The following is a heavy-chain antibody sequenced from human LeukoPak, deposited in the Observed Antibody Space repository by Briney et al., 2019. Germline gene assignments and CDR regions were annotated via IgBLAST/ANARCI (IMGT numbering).Heavy chain of an antibody. D-gene: IGHD2-15*01. CDR3: AKDNSPKVYCSGGSCYSDY. CDR1: GFTLRTHH. Sequence: PGSSLRLSCEASGFTLRTHHIHWVRQAPGKGLEWVSGISGSGGSIYYADSVKGRFTISRDNSKNTLYLQMNSLRAEDTAVYYCAKDNSPKVYCSGGSCYSDYWGQGTLVTVSS. J-gene: IGHJ4*02. CDR2: ISGSGGSI. V-gene: IGHV3-23*01.